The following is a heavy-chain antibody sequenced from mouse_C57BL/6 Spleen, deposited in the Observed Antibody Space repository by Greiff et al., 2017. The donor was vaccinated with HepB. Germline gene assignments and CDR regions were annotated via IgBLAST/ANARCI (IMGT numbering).Heavy chain of an antibody. J-gene: IGHJ3*01. CDR2: IYPGDGDT. Sequence: QVQLQQSGPELVKPGASVKISCKASGYAFSSSWMNWVKQRPGKGLEWIGRIYPGDGDTNYNGKFKGKATLTADKSSSTAYMQLSSLTSEDSAVYFYARDEDYDEGAYWGQGTLVTVSA. CDR3: ARDEDYDEGAY. D-gene: IGHD2-4*01. V-gene: IGHV1-82*01. CDR1: GYAFSSSW.